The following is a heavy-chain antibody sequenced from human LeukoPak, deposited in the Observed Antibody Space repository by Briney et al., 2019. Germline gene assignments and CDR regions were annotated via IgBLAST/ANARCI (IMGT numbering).Heavy chain of an antibody. J-gene: IGHJ5*02. CDR3: ARGTSWSNWFDP. CDR1: GYTFTSYD. CDR2: MNPNSGNT. V-gene: IGHV1-8*01. Sequence: ASVKVSCKASGYTFTSYDINWGRQATGQGLEWMGWMNPNSGNTGYAQKFQGRVTMTRHTSISTAYMELSSLRSEDTAVYYCARGTSWSNWFDPWGQGTLVTVSS. D-gene: IGHD6-13*01.